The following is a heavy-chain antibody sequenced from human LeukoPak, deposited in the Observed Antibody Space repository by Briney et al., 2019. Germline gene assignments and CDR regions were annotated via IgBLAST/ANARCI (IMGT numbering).Heavy chain of an antibody. CDR1: GFTFSDYY. Sequence: GGSLRLSCTASGFTFSDYYMIWIRQAPGKGLEWLSYVSTDSAYTNYAGSVKGRFTISRDNAKSSLYLQLNSLTAEDTAVYYCTREDNWYFDLWGRGTLVTVSS. J-gene: IGHJ2*01. V-gene: IGHV3-11*05. CDR3: TREDNWYFDL. CDR2: VSTDSAYT.